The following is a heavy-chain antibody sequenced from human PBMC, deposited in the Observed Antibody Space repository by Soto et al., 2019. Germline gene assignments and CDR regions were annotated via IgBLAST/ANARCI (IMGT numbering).Heavy chain of an antibody. J-gene: IGHJ6*04. CDR3: AHYTTNTYFDV. V-gene: IGHV2-5*02. D-gene: IGHD1-1*01. CDR2: LYWDETR. CDR1: GFSLYSGGVG. Sequence: QITLKESSPTLVKPTQTLTLTCSFSGFSLYSGGVGVGWIRQPPGKALEWLALLYWDETRRYNPSLINTLTIAKDTSENLVVLTMTDMGPVDTGTYFCAHYTTNTYFDVWGKGTTVTVSS.